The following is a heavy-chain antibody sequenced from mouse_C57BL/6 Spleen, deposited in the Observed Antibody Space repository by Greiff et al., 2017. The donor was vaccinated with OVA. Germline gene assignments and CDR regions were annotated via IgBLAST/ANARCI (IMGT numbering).Heavy chain of an antibody. CDR2: IWTGGGT. CDR1: GFSLTSYA. J-gene: IGHJ1*03. D-gene: IGHD1-1*01. V-gene: IGHV2-9-1*01. CDR3: ARPGVVAPYWYFDV. Sequence: VKLVESGPGLVAPSQSLSITCTVSGFSLTSYAISWVRQPPGKGLEWLGVIWTGGGTNYNSALKSRLSISKDNSKSQVFLKMNSLQTDDTAGYYCARPGVVAPYWYFDVWGTGTTVTVSS.